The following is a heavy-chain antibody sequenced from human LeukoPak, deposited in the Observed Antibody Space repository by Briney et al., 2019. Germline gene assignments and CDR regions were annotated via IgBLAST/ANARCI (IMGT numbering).Heavy chain of an antibody. Sequence: SETLSLTCTVSGDSISNNYWNWIRQPAGRGLEWIGRIYTSGNTNYNPSLKSRVTISVDTSKNQFSLKLSSVTAADTAVYYCARGREYSSSWYYFDYWGQGTLVTVSS. D-gene: IGHD6-13*01. CDR3: ARGREYSSSWYYFDY. CDR2: IYTSGNT. CDR1: GDSISNNY. V-gene: IGHV4-4*07. J-gene: IGHJ4*02.